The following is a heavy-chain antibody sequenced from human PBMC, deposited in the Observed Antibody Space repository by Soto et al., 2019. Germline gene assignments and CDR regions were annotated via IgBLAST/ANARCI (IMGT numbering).Heavy chain of an antibody. CDR1: GFTFSSYE. CDR2: ISSSGSTI. Sequence: EVQLVESGGGLVQPGGSLSLSCAASGFTFSSYEMNWVRQAPGKGLEWVSYISSSGSTIYYADSVKVRFTISRANAKNSLYLQRNSLRAEDTAVYYCARDSIAVARHAHWYFDLWGRGTLVTVSS. J-gene: IGHJ2*01. V-gene: IGHV3-48*03. CDR3: ARDSIAVARHAHWYFDL. D-gene: IGHD6-19*01.